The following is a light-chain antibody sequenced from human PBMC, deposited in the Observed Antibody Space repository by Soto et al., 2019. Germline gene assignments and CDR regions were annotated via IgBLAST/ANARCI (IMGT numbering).Light chain of an antibody. CDR1: QSVSTNN. J-gene: IGKJ1*01. V-gene: IGKV3-20*01. CDR3: QQYAYPVWT. Sequence: IVLPQSPSHLSLSPGERATLSCRGSQSVSTNNLARYEQGPGRSPRLLIYAASRRSTGIPDRFSGSGSGTDFTLTIIRLEPEALAVYNCQQYAYPVWTFGQVTKV. CDR2: AAS.